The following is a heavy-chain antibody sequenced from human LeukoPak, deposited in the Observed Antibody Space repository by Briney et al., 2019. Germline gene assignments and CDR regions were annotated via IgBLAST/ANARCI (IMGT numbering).Heavy chain of an antibody. CDR2: ISYDGSNK. CDR1: GFTFSSCG. CDR3: ARVRPGSNYVDFDY. Sequence: PGRSLRLSRAASGFTFSSCGMHWVRQAPGKGLEWVAVISYDGSNKYYAGSVKGRFTISRDNSKSTLYLQMNSLRAEDTAVYYCARVRPGSNYVDFDYWGQGTLVTVSS. J-gene: IGHJ4*02. D-gene: IGHD4-11*01. V-gene: IGHV3-33*05.